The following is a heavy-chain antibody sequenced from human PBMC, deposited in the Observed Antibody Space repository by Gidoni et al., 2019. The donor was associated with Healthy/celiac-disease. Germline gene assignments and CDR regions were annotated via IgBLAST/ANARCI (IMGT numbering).Heavy chain of an antibody. J-gene: IGHJ3*02. CDR3: ARRPGDYYDSSGDAFDI. CDR1: GYSFTSYW. CDR2: IYPGDYDT. Sequence: EVQLVQSGAEVKKPGESLKISCKGSGYSFTSYWIGWVRQMPGKGLEWMGIIYPGDYDTRYSPSFQGQVTISADKSISTAYLQWSSLKASDTAMYYCARRPGDYYDSSGDAFDIWGQGTMVTVSS. D-gene: IGHD3-22*01. V-gene: IGHV5-51*01.